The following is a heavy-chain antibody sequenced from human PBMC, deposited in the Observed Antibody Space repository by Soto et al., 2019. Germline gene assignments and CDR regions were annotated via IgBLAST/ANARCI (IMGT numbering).Heavy chain of an antibody. V-gene: IGHV6-1*01. J-gene: IGHJ5*01. Sequence: PSQTLSLTCATSGDSVPSNDSTWDWIRQSPSRGLEWLGRTYYRSSWQTDYAISVKSRISINPDTSNNQVSLQLNSVTPDDTAVYYCARLIGKRWLDSWGPATLVTVSS. CDR1: GDSVPSNDST. D-gene: IGHD3-16*01. CDR2: TYYRSSWQT. CDR3: ARLIGKRWLDS.